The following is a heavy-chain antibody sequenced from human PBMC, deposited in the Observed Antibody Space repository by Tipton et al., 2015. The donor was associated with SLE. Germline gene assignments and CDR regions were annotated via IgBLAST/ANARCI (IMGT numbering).Heavy chain of an antibody. D-gene: IGHD2-2*01. CDR3: ARGYCSSTSCPYYYYYMDV. CDR2: ISAYNGYT. CDR1: GYTFTTYG. Sequence: QSGAEVKKPGASVKVSCKASGYTFTTYGISWVRQAPGQGLEWMGWISAYNGYTNYAQRLQDRVTMTTDTSTSTAYMELRSLRSDDTAVYYCARGYCSSTSCPYYYYYMDVWGKGTTVTVSS. V-gene: IGHV1-18*01. J-gene: IGHJ6*03.